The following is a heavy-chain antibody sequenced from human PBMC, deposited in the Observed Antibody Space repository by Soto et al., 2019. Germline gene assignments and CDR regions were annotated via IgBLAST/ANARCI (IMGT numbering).Heavy chain of an antibody. CDR3: ARDTKNYDILTGPFDY. J-gene: IGHJ4*02. V-gene: IGHV3-33*01. D-gene: IGHD3-9*01. CDR1: GFTFSSYG. Sequence: QVQLVESGGGVVQPGRSLRLSCAASGFTFSSYGMHWVRQAPGKGLEWVAVIWYDGSNKYYADSVKGRFTISRDNSKNTLYLQMNSLRAEDTAVYYCARDTKNYDILTGPFDYWGQGTLVTVSS. CDR2: IWYDGSNK.